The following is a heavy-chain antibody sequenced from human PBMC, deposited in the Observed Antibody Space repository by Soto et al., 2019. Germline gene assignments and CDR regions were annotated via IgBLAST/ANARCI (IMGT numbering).Heavy chain of an antibody. J-gene: IGHJ4*02. V-gene: IGHV3-9*01. CDR3: AKRNAARAYDC. CDR2: LSWNSAST. Sequence: EVQLVESGGGLVQPGRSLRLSCAASGFNFDESGMHWVRQPPGKGLEWVSGLSWNSASTVYADSVKGRFTISRDNAKNSLYLQMNSLRPEDTALYYCAKRNAARAYDCWGQGTLVTVSS. D-gene: IGHD6-6*01. CDR1: GFNFDESG.